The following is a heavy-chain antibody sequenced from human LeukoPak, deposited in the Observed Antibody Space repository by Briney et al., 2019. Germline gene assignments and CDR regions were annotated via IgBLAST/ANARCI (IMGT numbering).Heavy chain of an antibody. CDR1: GYSISNGYY. CDR2: LYHSDSA. J-gene: IGHJ6*03. Sequence: SETLSLTCAVSGYSISNGYYWVWIRQPPGRGLEWIGSLYHSDSAYYTTSLRSRVSMSVDTSKNQFSLTLSFVTAADTAVYYCARQHDSYYYYYIDVWGSGTTVTVSS. CDR3: ARQHDSYYYYYIDV. V-gene: IGHV4-38-2*01.